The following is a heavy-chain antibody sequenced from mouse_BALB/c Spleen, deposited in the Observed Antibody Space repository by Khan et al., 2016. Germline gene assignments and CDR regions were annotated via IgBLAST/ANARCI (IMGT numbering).Heavy chain of an antibody. Sequence: EVQLQESGPGLVKPSQSLSLTCTVTGYSITSDYAWNWIRQFPGNKLEWMGYIRYSGSTSYNPSLKSRISITRATSKNQFFLQLNSVTTEDTATYYCSSRNWDVDYWGQGTTLTVSS. D-gene: IGHD4-1*02. J-gene: IGHJ2*01. CDR2: IRYSGST. CDR1: GYSITSDYA. V-gene: IGHV3-2*02. CDR3: SSRNWDVDY.